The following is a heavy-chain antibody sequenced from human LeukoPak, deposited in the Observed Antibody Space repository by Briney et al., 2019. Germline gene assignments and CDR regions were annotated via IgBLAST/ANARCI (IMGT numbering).Heavy chain of an antibody. Sequence: GGSLRLSCAASGFTFSDYYISWIRQAPGEGLEWVSYIIISGSNIYYAASVKGRFAISRANAKNSLYLQMNSLRAEDTAVYYCARVGSSGWFNYYYYMDVWGKGTTVTVSS. V-gene: IGHV3-11*01. CDR2: IIISGSNI. CDR3: ARVGSSGWFNYYYYMDV. CDR1: GFTFSDYY. J-gene: IGHJ6*03. D-gene: IGHD6-19*01.